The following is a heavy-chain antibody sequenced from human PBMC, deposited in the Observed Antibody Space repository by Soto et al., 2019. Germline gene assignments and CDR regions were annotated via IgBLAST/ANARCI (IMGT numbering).Heavy chain of an antibody. J-gene: IGHJ4*02. V-gene: IGHV4-59*01. CDR2: IYSSGTS. CDR1: VYSMRSY. CDR3: ETDRSGSYFNFES. D-gene: IGHD6-19*01. Sequence: SETLSLTCNVSVYSMRSYWSWLRQTPGKGLEWIGYIYSSGTSNYNPSLKSRVTISLDTSKSQFYLKLKSVTAADTAVFYWETDRSGSYFNFESWGQGVMVTVS.